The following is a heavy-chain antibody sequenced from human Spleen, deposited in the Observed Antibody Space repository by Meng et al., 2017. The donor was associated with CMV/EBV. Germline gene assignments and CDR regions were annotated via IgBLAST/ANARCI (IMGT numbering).Heavy chain of an antibody. D-gene: IGHD3-16*01. CDR2: IYYSGST. J-gene: IGHJ4*02. CDR3: ARDLGGGYFDY. V-gene: IGHV4-30-4*08. CDR1: GGPISSGEYY. Sequence: QEQPHESGLGLGKPSQTLPLTCTASGGPISSGEYYWSWIRQPPGKGLEWIGYIYYSGSTYYNPSLKSRITISVDTSKNQFSLKLSSVTAADTAVYYCARDLGGGYFDYWGQGTLVTVSS.